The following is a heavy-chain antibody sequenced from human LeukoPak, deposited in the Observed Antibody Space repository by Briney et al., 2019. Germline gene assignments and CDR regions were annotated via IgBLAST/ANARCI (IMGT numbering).Heavy chain of an antibody. CDR2: ISYDGSIK. CDR3: AKLEELTSSDL. D-gene: IGHD1-26*01. J-gene: IGHJ2*01. CDR1: GFTLSNYG. Sequence: PGRSLRLSCAASGFTLSNYGIHGVRQAPGKGLEWVAVISYDGSIKYYADSVKGRFTISRDNSKNTLYLQMNSLRPEDTAIYYCAKLEELTSSDLWGRGTLVTVSS. V-gene: IGHV3-30*18.